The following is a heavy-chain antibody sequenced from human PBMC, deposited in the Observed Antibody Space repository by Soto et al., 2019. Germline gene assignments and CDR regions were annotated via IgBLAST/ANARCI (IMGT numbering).Heavy chain of an antibody. V-gene: IGHV1-69*13. CDR1: GGTFSSYA. J-gene: IGHJ4*02. CDR2: IIPIFGTA. CDR3: ARGGSASSGYYYVDY. D-gene: IGHD3-22*01. Sequence: SVKVSCKASGGTFSSYAISWVRQAPGQGLEWMGGIIPIFGTANYAQKFQGRVTITADESTSTAYMELSSLRSEDTAVYYCARGGSASSGYYYVDYWGQGTLVTVSS.